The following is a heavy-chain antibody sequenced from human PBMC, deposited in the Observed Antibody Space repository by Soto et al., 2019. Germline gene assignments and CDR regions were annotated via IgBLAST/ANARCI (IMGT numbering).Heavy chain of an antibody. CDR2: IYYSGST. V-gene: IGHV4-31*03. D-gene: IGHD2-2*01. CDR3: ARSVVVVPAAIIAVAGTGGMDV. Sequence: SETLSLTCTVSGGSISSGGYYWSWIRQHPGKGLEWIGYIYYSGSTYYNPSLKSRVTISVDTSKNQFSLKLSSVTAADTAVYYCARSVVVVPAAIIAVAGTGGMDVWGQGTTVTVSS. J-gene: IGHJ6*02. CDR1: GGSISSGGYY.